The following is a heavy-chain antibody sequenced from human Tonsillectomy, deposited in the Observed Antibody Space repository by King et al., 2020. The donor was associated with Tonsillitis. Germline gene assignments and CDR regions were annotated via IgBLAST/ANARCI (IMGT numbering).Heavy chain of an antibody. J-gene: IGHJ3*02. CDR2: IRSKAYGGTT. CDR3: SRAGEYSNYDGAFDS. CDR1: GFTFGDYD. Sequence: VQLVESGGGLVQPGRSLRLSCTVSGFTFGDYDVNWVRQAPGKGLEWVGFIRSKAYGGTTEYAATVKGRFTISRDDSKSIAYLQMNSLKTEDTAVYYCSRAGEYSNYDGAFDSWGQGTMVTVSS. D-gene: IGHD4-11*01. V-gene: IGHV3-49*04.